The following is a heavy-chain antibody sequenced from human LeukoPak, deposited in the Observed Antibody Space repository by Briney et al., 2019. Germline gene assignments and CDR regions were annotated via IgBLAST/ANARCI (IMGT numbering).Heavy chain of an antibody. CDR3: ATRPRESLGYCTNGVCPDWYFDL. V-gene: IGHV3-9*01. Sequence: PGGSLRLSCAASGFTFDDYAMHWVRQAPWKGLEWVSGISWNSGTIGYADSVKGRFTISRDNAKSSLYLQMNSLRAEDTAVYYCATRPRESLGYCTNGVCPDWYFDLWGRGTLVTVSS. D-gene: IGHD2-8*01. J-gene: IGHJ2*01. CDR1: GFTFDDYA. CDR2: ISWNSGTI.